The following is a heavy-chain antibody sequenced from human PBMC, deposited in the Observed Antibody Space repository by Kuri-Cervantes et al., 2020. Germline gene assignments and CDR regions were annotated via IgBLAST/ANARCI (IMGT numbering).Heavy chain of an antibody. Sequence: GESLKISCAASGFTFSSYGMHWVRQAPGKGPEWVAVISYDGSNKYYADSVKGRFTISRDNSKNTLYLQMNSLRAEDTAVYYCARDNVPWAMDSLWIWGQGTMVTVSS. CDR2: ISYDGSNK. CDR1: GFTFSSYG. CDR3: ARDNVPWAMDSLWI. V-gene: IGHV3-30*03. D-gene: IGHD2-2*01. J-gene: IGHJ3*02.